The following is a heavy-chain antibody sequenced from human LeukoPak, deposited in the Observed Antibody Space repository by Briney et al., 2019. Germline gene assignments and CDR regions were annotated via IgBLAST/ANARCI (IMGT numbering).Heavy chain of an antibody. Sequence: GGSLRLSCAASGFTFSTYGMNWVRQAPGKGLEWVSSISSSSTYIYYADSVKGRFTISRDNAEDSLSLQMSSPRAEDTAVYYCARLRGSGYNYFDYWGQGTLVTVSS. CDR2: ISSSSTYI. J-gene: IGHJ4*02. CDR1: GFTFSTYG. V-gene: IGHV3-21*01. D-gene: IGHD5-24*01. CDR3: ARLRGSGYNYFDY.